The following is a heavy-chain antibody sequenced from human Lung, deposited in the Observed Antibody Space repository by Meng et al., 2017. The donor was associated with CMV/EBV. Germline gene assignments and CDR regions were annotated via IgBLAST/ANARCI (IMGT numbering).Heavy chain of an antibody. V-gene: IGHV3-23*01. Sequence: ESLKISCAASGFTFGDYAMSWVRQAPGKGPEWVSAISGDSVTTNYADSVKGRFTISRDNSRNTLDLQMNSLRAEDTAVYYCAKDRGYCSRTCTWAFDIWGPGTXV. J-gene: IGHJ3*02. CDR2: ISGDSVTT. CDR1: GFTFGDYA. CDR3: AKDRGYCSRTCTWAFDI. D-gene: IGHD2-2*01.